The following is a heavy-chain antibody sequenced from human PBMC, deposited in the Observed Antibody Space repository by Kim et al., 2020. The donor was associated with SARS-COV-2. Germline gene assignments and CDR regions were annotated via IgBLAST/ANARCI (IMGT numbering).Heavy chain of an antibody. J-gene: IGHJ4*02. D-gene: IGHD6-13*01. CDR1: GGSISNYY. CDR2: IYGSGST. V-gene: IGHV4-4*07. Sequence: SETLSLTCIVSGGSISNYYWSWIRQPAGKGLEWIGRIYGSGSTNYNPSLKSRVTMSTDTSKNQFSLKVSSVTAADTAVYYCARDDVGIAAAGAHWGQGTLVTVSS. CDR3: ARDDVGIAAAGAH.